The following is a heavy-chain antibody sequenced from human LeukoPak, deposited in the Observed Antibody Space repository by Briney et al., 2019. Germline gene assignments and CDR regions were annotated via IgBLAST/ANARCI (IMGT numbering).Heavy chain of an antibody. J-gene: IGHJ4*02. CDR2: IWFDGTKK. Sequence: GRSLRLSCAASGFIFSNFAMHWVRQAPGKGLEWVAIIWFDGTKKNYADSVKGRFTISRDNSENTLYLQMNGLRPEDTAVYYCAREPSGAAAGGNSFDYWGQGTLVTVSS. V-gene: IGHV3-33*01. CDR3: AREPSGAAAGGNSFDY. CDR1: GFIFSNFA. D-gene: IGHD6-13*01.